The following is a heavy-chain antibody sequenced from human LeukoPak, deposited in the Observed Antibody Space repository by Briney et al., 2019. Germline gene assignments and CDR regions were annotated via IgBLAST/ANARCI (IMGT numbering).Heavy chain of an antibody. CDR2: IYYSGST. CDR1: GFSLSSSNS. J-gene: IGHJ6*02. CDR3: ASPGYCTGGSCVVV. D-gene: IGHD2-15*01. Sequence: SDTPSPPRAFSGFSLSSSNSWGWVRPPPREGLGWIGYIYYSGSTYYNPSLKSRVTMSVDTSKNQFSLKLSSVTAVDTAVYYCASPGYCTGGSCVVVWGQGTTVTVSS. V-gene: IGHV4-28*01.